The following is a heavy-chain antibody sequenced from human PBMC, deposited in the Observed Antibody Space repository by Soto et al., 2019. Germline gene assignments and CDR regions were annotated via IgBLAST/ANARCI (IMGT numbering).Heavy chain of an antibody. Sequence: SETLSLTCSVSGGSITTNNYYWGWIRQPPGRGPEWIGSLDSTGNTYYSPSLKSRATISADTAKNHFSLRLNFVTAADTAVYYCARRPSPPDAFDMWGQGTMVTVSS. CDR1: GGSITTNNYY. V-gene: IGHV4-39*02. CDR2: LDSTGNT. CDR3: ARRPSPPDAFDM. J-gene: IGHJ3*02.